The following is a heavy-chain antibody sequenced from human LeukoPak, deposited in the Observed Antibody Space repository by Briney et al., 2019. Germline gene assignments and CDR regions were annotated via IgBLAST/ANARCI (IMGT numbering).Heavy chain of an antibody. Sequence: EGSLRLSCAASGFTFSSYSMNWVRQAPGKGLEWVSSISSSSSYIYYADSVKGRFTISRDNAKNSLYLQMNSLRAEDTAVYYCATKEGYYYDSSGYLFDYWGQGTLVTVSS. J-gene: IGHJ4*02. CDR3: ATKEGYYYDSSGYLFDY. V-gene: IGHV3-21*01. D-gene: IGHD3-22*01. CDR1: GFTFSSYS. CDR2: ISSSSSYI.